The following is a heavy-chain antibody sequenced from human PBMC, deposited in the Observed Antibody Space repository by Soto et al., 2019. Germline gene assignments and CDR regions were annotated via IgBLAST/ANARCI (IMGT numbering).Heavy chain of an antibody. CDR1: GFSFSTYD. V-gene: IGHV3-13*05. CDR2: TGSADDP. CDR3: ARAYSGRLPRRADYYYAMDV. Sequence: GGSLRLSCAASGFSFSTYDMHWVRQVSGKGLEWVSATGSADDPYYLGSVKGRFTISRENAKNSLYLQMNSLRAGDTAVYYCARAYSGRLPRRADYYYAMDVWGLGTTVTVSS. D-gene: IGHD2-15*01. J-gene: IGHJ6*02.